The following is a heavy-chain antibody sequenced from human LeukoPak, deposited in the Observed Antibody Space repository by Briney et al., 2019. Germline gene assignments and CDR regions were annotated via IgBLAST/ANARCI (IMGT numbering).Heavy chain of an antibody. CDR2: ISSSSSYI. V-gene: IGHV3-21*01. D-gene: IGHD3-16*01. J-gene: IGHJ6*03. CDR3: AKSGGGGRPLYYYYMDV. CDR1: GFTFSSYS. Sequence: PGGSLRLSCAASGFTFSSYSMNWVRQAPGKGLEWVSSISSSSSYIYYADSVKGRFTISRDNSKNTLYLQMNSLRAEDTAVYYCAKSGGGGRPLYYYYMDVWGKGTTVTVSS.